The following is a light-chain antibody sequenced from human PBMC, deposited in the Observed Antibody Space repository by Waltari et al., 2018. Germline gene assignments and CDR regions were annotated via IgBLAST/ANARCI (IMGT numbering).Light chain of an antibody. CDR2: HAS. Sequence: EIVLTQSPGSLSLSPGERATLSCRASQSIGIFLAWYQQNPGQAPRLLMYHASSRATGIPDRFSGSGSGTDFSLTISRLEPEDFAVYYCQKYESLPATFGQGTKVEIK. CDR1: QSIGIF. J-gene: IGKJ1*01. CDR3: QKYESLPAT. V-gene: IGKV3-20*01.